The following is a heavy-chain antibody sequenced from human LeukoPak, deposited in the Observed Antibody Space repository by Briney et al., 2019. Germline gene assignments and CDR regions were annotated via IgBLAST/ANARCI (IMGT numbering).Heavy chain of an antibody. CDR3: AELGITMIGGV. J-gene: IGHJ6*04. CDR1: GSTFSSYW. D-gene: IGHD3-10*02. Sequence: GGSLRLSCAASGSTFSSYWMHWVRQAPGKGLVWVSRINSDGSSTSYADSVKGRFTISRDNAKNSLSLQMNSLRAEDTAVYYCAELGITMIGGVWGKGTTVTISS. V-gene: IGHV3-74*01. CDR2: INSDGSST.